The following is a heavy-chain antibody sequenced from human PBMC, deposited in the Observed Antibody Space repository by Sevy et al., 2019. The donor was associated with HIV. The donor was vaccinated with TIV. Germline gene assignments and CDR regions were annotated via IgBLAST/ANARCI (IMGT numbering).Heavy chain of an antibody. CDR3: ARDIYDTSGYYFYYYYGMDV. V-gene: IGHV3-48*01. CDR2: VSSSSSTI. D-gene: IGHD3-22*01. CDR1: GFTFSSYS. Sequence: GGSLRLSCAASGFTFSSYSMNWVRRAPAKGLEWVSYVSSSSSTIYYADSVKGRFTISRDNAKNSLYLQMNSLRAEDTAVYYCARDIYDTSGYYFYYYYGMDVWGQGTTVTVSS. J-gene: IGHJ6*02.